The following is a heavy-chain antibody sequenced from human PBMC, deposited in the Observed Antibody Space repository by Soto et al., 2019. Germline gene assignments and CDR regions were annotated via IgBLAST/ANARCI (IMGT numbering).Heavy chain of an antibody. D-gene: IGHD3-3*01. J-gene: IGHJ6*02. CDR3: ARDLRDDFWSGYYYYYYYGMDV. Sequence: PGGSLRLSCAASGFTFSSYSMNWVRQAPGKGLEWVSPISSSSSYIYYADSVKGRFTISRDNAKNSLYLQMNSLRAEDTAVYYCARDLRDDFWSGYYYYYYYGMDVWGQGTTVTAP. CDR2: ISSSSSYI. V-gene: IGHV3-21*01. CDR1: GFTFSSYS.